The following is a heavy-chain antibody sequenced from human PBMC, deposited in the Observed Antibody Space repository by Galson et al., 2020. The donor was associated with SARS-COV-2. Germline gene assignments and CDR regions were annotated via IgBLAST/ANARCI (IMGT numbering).Heavy chain of an antibody. CDR1: GGSFSNSY. V-gene: IGHV4-34*01. CDR3: ARGRDDAWELSGY. J-gene: IGHJ4*02. D-gene: IGHD3-16*02. CDR2: IDHLGST. Sequence: SEPLSLTCDVYGGSFSNSYYNWIRQPPGKGLEWIGEIDHLGSTKYNPSLESRVTISVDTSKTQFSLKLRSVTAADTAVYYCARGRDDAWELSGYWGQGALVTVSS.